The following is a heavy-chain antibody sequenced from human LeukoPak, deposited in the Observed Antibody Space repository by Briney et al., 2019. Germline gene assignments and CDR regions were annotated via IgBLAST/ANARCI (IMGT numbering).Heavy chain of an antibody. CDR1: GGSISSYY. J-gene: IGHJ6*03. CDR3: ARDLENYYDSSGYYHTGYYYYYMDV. Sequence: SDTLSLTCTVSGGSISSYYWSWIRQPAGKGLEWIGRIYTSGSTNYNPSLKSRVTMSVDTSKNQFSLKLSSVTAADTAVYYCARDLENYYDSSGYYHTGYYYYYMDVWGKGTMVTVSS. D-gene: IGHD3-22*01. V-gene: IGHV4-4*07. CDR2: IYTSGST.